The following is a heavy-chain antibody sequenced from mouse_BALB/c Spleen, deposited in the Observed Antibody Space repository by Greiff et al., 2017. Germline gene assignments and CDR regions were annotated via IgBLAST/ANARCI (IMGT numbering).Heavy chain of an antibody. Sequence: EVQLQQSGPELVKPGASVKMSCKASGYTFTSYVMHWVKQKPGQGLEWIGYINPYNDGTKYNEKFKGKATLTSDKSSSTAYMELSSLTSEDSAVYYCARCMIRGWDLDVWGAGTTVTVSA. J-gene: IGHJ1*01. CDR1: GYTFTSYV. CDR2: INPYNDGT. CDR3: ARCMIRGWDLDV. V-gene: IGHV1-14*01. D-gene: IGHD2-4*01.